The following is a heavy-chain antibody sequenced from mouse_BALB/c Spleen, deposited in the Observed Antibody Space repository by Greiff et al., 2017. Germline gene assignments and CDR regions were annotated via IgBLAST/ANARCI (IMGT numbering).Heavy chain of an antibody. J-gene: IGHJ2*01. CDR1: GYNFTSYW. Sequence: QVQLQQPGAELVKPGTSVKLSCKASGYNFTSYWINWVKLRPGQGLEWIGDIYPGSGSTNYNEKFKSKATLTVDTSSSTAYMQLSSLASEDSALYYCANPDYWGQGTTRTVSS. CDR2: IYPGSGST. CDR3: ANPDY. D-gene: IGHD6-1*01. V-gene: IGHV1-55*01.